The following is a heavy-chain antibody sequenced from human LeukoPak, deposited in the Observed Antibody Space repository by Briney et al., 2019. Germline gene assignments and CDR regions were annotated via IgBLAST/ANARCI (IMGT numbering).Heavy chain of an antibody. CDR1: GYSISSGNW. CDR2: IYNSGTA. Sequence: SDTLSLTCAVSGYSISSGNWWGWIRQPPGKALEWIAYIYNSGTALYNPSLKSRVTVSVDTSKNQFSLRLNSVTAVDTAVYYCARFTSSTRFFDYWGQGTLVTVSS. V-gene: IGHV4-28*01. CDR3: ARFTSSTRFFDY. J-gene: IGHJ4*02. D-gene: IGHD6-6*01.